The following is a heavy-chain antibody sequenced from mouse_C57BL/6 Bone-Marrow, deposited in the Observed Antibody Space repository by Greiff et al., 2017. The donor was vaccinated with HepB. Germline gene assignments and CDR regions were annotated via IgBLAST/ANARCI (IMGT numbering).Heavy chain of an antibody. CDR3: ARRGDYYGSSYD. Sequence: EVQLVESGGDLVKPGGSLKLSCAASGFTFSSYGMSWVRQTPDKRLEWVATISSGGSYTYYPDSVKGRFTISRDNAKNTLYLQMSSLKSEDTAMYYCARRGDYYGSSYDWGQGTTLTVSS. D-gene: IGHD1-1*01. J-gene: IGHJ2*01. V-gene: IGHV5-6*01. CDR2: ISSGGSYT. CDR1: GFTFSSYG.